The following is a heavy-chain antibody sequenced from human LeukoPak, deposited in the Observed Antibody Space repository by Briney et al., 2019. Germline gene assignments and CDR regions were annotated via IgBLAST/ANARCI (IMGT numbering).Heavy chain of an antibody. CDR2: ISGSGGST. D-gene: IGHD2-2*01. CDR1: GFTFSSYA. V-gene: IGHV3-23*01. CDR3: AKFPPVYCSSTSCLFLYRYGMDV. Sequence: GGSLRLSCAASGFTFSSYAMSWVRQAPGKGLEWVSAISGSGGSTYYADSVKGRFTISRDNSKNTLYLQMNSLRAEDTAVYYCAKFPPVYCSSTSCLFLYRYGMDVWGQGTTVTVSS. J-gene: IGHJ6*02.